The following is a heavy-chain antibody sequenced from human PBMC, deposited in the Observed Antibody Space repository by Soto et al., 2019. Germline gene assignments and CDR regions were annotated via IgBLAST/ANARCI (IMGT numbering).Heavy chain of an antibody. Sequence: QVQLQESGPGLVKPSETLSLTCTVSGDSISSFYWTWIRQPPGKGLEWVGYIFSSGSTNYNPSLKSRVTISVDMSENQFSLKLTSVTAADTAVYYCARVGYCSSTPCWPIGYFEYWGQGTLVTVSS. D-gene: IGHD2-2*01. CDR3: ARVGYCSSTPCWPIGYFEY. CDR1: GDSISSFY. V-gene: IGHV4-59*01. CDR2: IFSSGST. J-gene: IGHJ4*02.